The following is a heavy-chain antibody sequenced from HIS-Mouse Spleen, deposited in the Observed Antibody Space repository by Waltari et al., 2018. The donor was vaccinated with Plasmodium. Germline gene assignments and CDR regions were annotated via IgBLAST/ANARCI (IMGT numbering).Heavy chain of an antibody. CDR2: INPNSGGT. CDR1: GYTFTGYY. J-gene: IGHJ1*01. V-gene: IGHV1-2*02. CDR3: ARVLGYKAAAGTFVEYFQH. Sequence: QVQLVQSGAEVKKPGASVTVSCKASGYTFTGYYLPWVRQTPGNALEWMGWINPNSGGTNYAQKFQGRVTMTRDTSISTAYMELSRLRSDDTAVYYCARVLGYKAAAGTFVEYFQHWGQGTLVTVSS. D-gene: IGHD6-13*01.